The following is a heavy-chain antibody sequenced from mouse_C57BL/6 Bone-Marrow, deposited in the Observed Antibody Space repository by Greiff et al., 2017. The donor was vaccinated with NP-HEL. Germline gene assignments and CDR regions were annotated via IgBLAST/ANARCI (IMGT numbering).Heavy chain of an antibody. Sequence: EVQRVESGEGLVKPGGSLKLSCAASGFTFSSYAMSWVRQTPEKRLEWVAYISSGGDYIYYADTVKGRFTISRDTARNTLYLQMSSLKSEDTAMYYCTRDRDYYGSSYDWYFDVWGTGTTVTVSS. D-gene: IGHD1-1*01. V-gene: IGHV5-9-1*02. CDR1: GFTFSSYA. J-gene: IGHJ1*03. CDR2: ISSGGDYI. CDR3: TRDRDYYGSSYDWYFDV.